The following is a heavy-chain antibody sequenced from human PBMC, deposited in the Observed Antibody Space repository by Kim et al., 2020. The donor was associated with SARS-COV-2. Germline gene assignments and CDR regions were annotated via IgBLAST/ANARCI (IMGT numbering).Heavy chain of an antibody. V-gene: IGHV3-23*01. CDR1: GFTFSSHA. Sequence: GGSLRLSCEASGFTFSSHAMTWVRQAPGKGLEWVSAISSSGSSTYYADSVKGRFTISRDNSKNTLYLQMNSLRAEDTAVYYCAKLLYGYYYYGMDVWGQGTTVTVSS. CDR2: ISSSGSST. CDR3: AKLLYGYYYYGMDV. J-gene: IGHJ6*02. D-gene: IGHD2-2*02.